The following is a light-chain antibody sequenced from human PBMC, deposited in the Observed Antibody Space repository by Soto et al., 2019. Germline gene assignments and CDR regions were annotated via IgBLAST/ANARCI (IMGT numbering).Light chain of an antibody. J-gene: IGKJ2*01. V-gene: IGKV3-20*01. CDR3: QQYGSSPRT. CDR2: GAS. CDR1: QGVSDNY. Sequence: EVVLTQSPGTLSLSPGEGATLSCRASQGVSDNYLAWYQHKPGQPPRLLIYGASNRATAIPDRFSGSGSGTDFTLPISRLEPEDFAVYFCQQYGSSPRTFGQGTKLDIK.